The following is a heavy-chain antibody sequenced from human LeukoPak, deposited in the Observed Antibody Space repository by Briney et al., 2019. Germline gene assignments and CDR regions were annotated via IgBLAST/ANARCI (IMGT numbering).Heavy chain of an antibody. CDR1: GFTFSNAW. Sequence: GGSLRLSCVASGFTFSNAWMSWVRQAPGKGLEWVGRIKSKTDGGTADHTAPVKGRFTISRDDSKNTLYLQMNSLKTEDTAVYYCTTLHMIVPYWGQGTPITVSS. CDR2: IKSKTDGGTA. J-gene: IGHJ4*02. D-gene: IGHD3-22*01. CDR3: TTLHMIVPY. V-gene: IGHV3-15*01.